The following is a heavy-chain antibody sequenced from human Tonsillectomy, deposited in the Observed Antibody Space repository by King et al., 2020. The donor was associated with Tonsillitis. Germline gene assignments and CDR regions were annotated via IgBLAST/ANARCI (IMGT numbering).Heavy chain of an antibody. D-gene: IGHD3-16*02. V-gene: IGHV3-48*03. Sequence: VQLVESGGGLVQPGGSLRLSCAASGFTFSSYEMNWVRQAPGKGLECVSYISSSGSTIYDADSVKGRFTISRDNAKKSLYLQMNSLRAEDTAVYYCARGYDYVWGSYRHNYFDYWGQGTLVTVSS. J-gene: IGHJ4*02. CDR2: ISSSGSTI. CDR1: GFTFSSYE. CDR3: ARGYDYVWGSYRHNYFDY.